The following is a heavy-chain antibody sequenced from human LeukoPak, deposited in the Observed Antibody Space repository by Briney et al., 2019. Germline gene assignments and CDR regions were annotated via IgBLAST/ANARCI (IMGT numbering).Heavy chain of an antibody. CDR3: ARLDASGLDY. J-gene: IGHJ4*02. CDR2: ISGSGRTI. D-gene: IGHD6-19*01. Sequence: PGGSLRLSCAASGFTFSYAWMSWVRQAPGKGLEWVSYISGSGRTIYYANSVKGRFTISRDNAKNSLYLQMNSLRADDTAVYYCARLDASGLDYWGQGTLVTVSS. CDR1: GFTFSYAW. V-gene: IGHV3-11*04.